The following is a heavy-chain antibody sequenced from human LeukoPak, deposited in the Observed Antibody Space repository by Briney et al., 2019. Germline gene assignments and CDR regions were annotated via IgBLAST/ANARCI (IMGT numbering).Heavy chain of an antibody. CDR2: ISDYKGNT. D-gene: IGHD2-8*01. J-gene: IGHJ6*02. CDR1: GFTFTRYS. CDR3: ARVVRSESFDYDYYYAMDV. Sequence: AASVKVSCKASGFTFTRYSITWVRQAPGKGHEWMGWISDYKGNTNYAQEYQGRVPMTTDTSTRTAYMELGSLRSDDTAVYYCARVVRSESFDYDYYYAMDVWGQGTTVTVSS. V-gene: IGHV1-18*01.